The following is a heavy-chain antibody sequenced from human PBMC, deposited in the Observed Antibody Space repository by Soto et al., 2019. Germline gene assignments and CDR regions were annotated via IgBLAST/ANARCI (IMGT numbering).Heavy chain of an antibody. D-gene: IGHD2-21*01. CDR3: ARDPLLPSLGDYYCYYMDV. CDR1: GFTFSSYG. CDR2: IWHDGSNK. J-gene: IGHJ6*03. Sequence: GGSLRLSCAASGFTFSSYGMHWVRQAPGKGLEWVAVIWHDGSNKYYADSVKGRFTISRDNSKNTLYLQMNSLRAEDTAVYYCARDPLLPSLGDYYCYYMDVWGKGTTVTVSS. V-gene: IGHV3-33*01.